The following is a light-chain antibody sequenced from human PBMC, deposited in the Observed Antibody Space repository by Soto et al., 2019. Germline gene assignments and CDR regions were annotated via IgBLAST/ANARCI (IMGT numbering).Light chain of an antibody. CDR2: GNN. V-gene: IGLV1-40*01. CDR3: QSYDTSLSGVV. Sequence: QAVVTQPPSVSGAPGQRVTISCTGSSSNIGAGYDVHWYQQLPGTAPKRLIYGNNKRPSGVPDRFSGSKSGTSASLAITGLQAEDETDYYCQSYDTSLSGVVFGGGTKLTVL. J-gene: IGLJ3*02. CDR1: SSNIGAGYD.